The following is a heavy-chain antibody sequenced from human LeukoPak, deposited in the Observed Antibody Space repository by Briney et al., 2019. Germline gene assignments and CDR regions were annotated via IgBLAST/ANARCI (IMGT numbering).Heavy chain of an antibody. Sequence: GASVKVSCKASGYTFTSYAMHWVRQAPGQRLEWMGWINAGNGNTKYSQKFQGRVTITRDTSASTAYMELSSLRSEDTAVYYCARSWDGYIPFDYWGQGTLVTVSS. D-gene: IGHD5-24*01. CDR1: GYTFTSYA. CDR2: INAGNGNT. V-gene: IGHV1-3*01. CDR3: ARSWDGYIPFDY. J-gene: IGHJ4*02.